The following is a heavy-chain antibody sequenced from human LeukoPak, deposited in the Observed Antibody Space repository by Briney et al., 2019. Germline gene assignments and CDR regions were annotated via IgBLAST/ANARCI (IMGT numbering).Heavy chain of an antibody. CDR2: ISSSGGST. D-gene: IGHD3-10*01. CDR3: AKDGVLLWFGELLPSPDY. CDR1: GFTFSSYA. J-gene: IGHJ4*02. V-gene: IGHV3-23*01. Sequence: GGSLRLSCAASGFTFSSYAMSWVRQAPGKGLEWVSAISSSGGSTYYADSVKGRFTISRDNSKNTLYLQMNSLRAEDTAVYYRAKDGVLLWFGELLPSPDYWGQGTLVTVSS.